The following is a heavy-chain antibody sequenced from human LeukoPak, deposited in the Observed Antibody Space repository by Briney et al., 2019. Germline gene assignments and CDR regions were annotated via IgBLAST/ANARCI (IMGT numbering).Heavy chain of an antibody. CDR3: ARDAHYYDSSGHSDY. CDR1: GGSFSGYY. Sequence: KASETLSLTCAVYGGSFSGYYWSWIRQPPGKGLEWIGEINHSGSTNYNPSLKSRVTISVDKSKNQFSLKLSSVTAADTAVYYCARDAHYYDSSGHSDYWGQGTLVTVSS. D-gene: IGHD3-22*01. J-gene: IGHJ4*02. CDR2: INHSGST. V-gene: IGHV4-34*01.